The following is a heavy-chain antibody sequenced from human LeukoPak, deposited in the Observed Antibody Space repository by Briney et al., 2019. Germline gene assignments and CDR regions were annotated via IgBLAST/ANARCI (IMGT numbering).Heavy chain of an antibody. CDR3: ARASSGYYGYFDY. CDR1: GFTFSSYA. CDR2: ISYDGSNK. D-gene: IGHD3-22*01. V-gene: IGHV3-30-3*01. J-gene: IGHJ4*02. Sequence: GGSLRLSCAASGFTFSSYAMHWVRQAPGKGLEWVAVISYDGSNKYYAGSVKGRFTISRDNSKNTLYLQMNSLRAEDTAVYYCARASSGYYGYFDYWGQGTLVTVSS.